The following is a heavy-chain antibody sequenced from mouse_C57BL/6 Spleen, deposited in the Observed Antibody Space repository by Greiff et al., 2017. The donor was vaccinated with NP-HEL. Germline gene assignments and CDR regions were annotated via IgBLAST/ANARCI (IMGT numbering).Heavy chain of an antibody. D-gene: IGHD2-4*01. Sequence: VQLQQSGAELVRPGSSVKLSCKASGYTFTSYWMHWVKQRPIQGLEWIGNIDPSDSEPHYNQKFKDKATLTVDKSSSTAYMQLSSLTSEDSAVDYCARVRSYYDYVYAMDYWGQGTSVTVSS. CDR1: GYTFTSYW. V-gene: IGHV1-52*01. J-gene: IGHJ4*01. CDR3: ARVRSYYDYVYAMDY. CDR2: IDPSDSEP.